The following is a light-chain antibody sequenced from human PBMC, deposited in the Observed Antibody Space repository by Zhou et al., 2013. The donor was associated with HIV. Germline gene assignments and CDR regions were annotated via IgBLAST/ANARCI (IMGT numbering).Light chain of an antibody. J-gene: IGKJ4*01. Sequence: EIVLTQSPGTLSLSPGERATLSCRASQSVSSSYLGWYQQKPGQAPRLLIYGASSRATGIPDRFSGRWSGTDFTLSISGLEPEDFAVYFCQQYGSSTSFGGGTKVE. CDR3: QQYGSSTS. CDR1: QSVSSSY. CDR2: GAS. V-gene: IGKV3-20*01.